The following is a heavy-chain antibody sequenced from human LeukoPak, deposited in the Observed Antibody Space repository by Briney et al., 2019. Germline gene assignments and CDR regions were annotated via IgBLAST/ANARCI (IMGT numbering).Heavy chain of an antibody. Sequence: SETLSLTCAVYGGSFSGYYWSWIRQPPGKGLEWIGEINHSGSTNYNPPLKSRVTISLDTSKSQFSLKVRYVTAAGTAVYYCARGLNDSWTGENYWGQGTLVTVSS. CDR3: ARGLNDSWTGENY. V-gene: IGHV4-34*01. D-gene: IGHD3-3*01. CDR1: GGSFSGYY. J-gene: IGHJ4*02. CDR2: INHSGST.